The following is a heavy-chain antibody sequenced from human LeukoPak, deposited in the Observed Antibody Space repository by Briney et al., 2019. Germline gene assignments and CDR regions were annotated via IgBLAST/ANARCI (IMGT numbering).Heavy chain of an antibody. Sequence: SETLSLTCAVYGGSFSGYYWSWPRQPPGKGLEWIGEINHSGSTNYNPSLKSRVTISVDTSKNQFSLKLSSVTAADTAVYYCARQWRRYYYDSSGFSRWFDPWGQGTLVTVSS. CDR2: INHSGST. J-gene: IGHJ5*02. D-gene: IGHD3-22*01. CDR1: GGSFSGYY. CDR3: ARQWRRYYYDSSGFSRWFDP. V-gene: IGHV4-34*01.